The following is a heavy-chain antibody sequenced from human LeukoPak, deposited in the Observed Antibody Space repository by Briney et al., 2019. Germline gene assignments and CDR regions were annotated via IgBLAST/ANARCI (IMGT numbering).Heavy chain of an antibody. CDR1: GGSFSDY. D-gene: IGHD2-2*01. J-gene: IGHJ6*02. Sequence: SSETLFLTCAVYGGSFSDYWGWIRQPPGKGLEWIGEINHSGRTYYNPSLKSRVTISVDTSKNQFSLNLSSVTAADTAVYYCARDVVVVPAAIHYGMDVWGQGTTVTVSS. V-gene: IGHV4-34*01. CDR3: ARDVVVVPAAIHYGMDV. CDR2: INHSGRT.